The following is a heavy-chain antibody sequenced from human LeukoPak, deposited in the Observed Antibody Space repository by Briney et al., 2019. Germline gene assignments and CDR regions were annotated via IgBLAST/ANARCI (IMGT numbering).Heavy chain of an antibody. CDR3: GRAYHGTAIKLDP. V-gene: IGHV4-30-4*01. D-gene: IGHD2-21*02. J-gene: IGHJ5*02. CDR2: IYYSGNT. Sequence: PSETLSLTCSVSGASISNADYYWSWVRQPPGKGLEWIGYIYYSGNTYYSPSLKSRLTISIDTSKNQFSLILSSVTAADTAVYYCGRAYHGTAIKLDPWGQGTLVTVSS. CDR1: GASISNADYY.